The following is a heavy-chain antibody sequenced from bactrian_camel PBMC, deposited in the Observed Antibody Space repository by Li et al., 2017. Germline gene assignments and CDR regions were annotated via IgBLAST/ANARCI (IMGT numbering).Heavy chain of an antibody. CDR1: GYTDSLAS. J-gene: IGHJ6*01. Sequence: HVQLVESGGGSVQAGGALRLSCAASGYTDSLASMGWFRQAPRKKRETVAIIEIDDRTSYIDDVKGRFTISRDNDKNTLYLQMSSLKPEDTALYYCVAHPGSFCSTSKPISDFKFWGQGTQVTVS. CDR2: IEIDDRT. CDR3: VAHPGSFCSTSKPISDFKF. D-gene: IGHD2*01. V-gene: IGHV3S53*01.